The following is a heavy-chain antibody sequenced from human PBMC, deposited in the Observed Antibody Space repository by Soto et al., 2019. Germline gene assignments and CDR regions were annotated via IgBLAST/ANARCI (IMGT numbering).Heavy chain of an antibody. CDR3: TRRTVAYWYFDV. J-gene: IGHJ2*01. V-gene: IGHV1-8*01. CDR2: MNTNRDNT. Sequence: QVQLVQSGAEVKEPGASVRVSCEASGYTFTNYDINWVRQAPGQRLEWMGWMNTNRDNTGYAQKFQGRLTMTRDPSIGTAYMELSSLTFEDTAVYYCTRRTVAYWYFDVWGRGTLVTVSS. D-gene: IGHD4-4*01. CDR1: GYTFTNYD.